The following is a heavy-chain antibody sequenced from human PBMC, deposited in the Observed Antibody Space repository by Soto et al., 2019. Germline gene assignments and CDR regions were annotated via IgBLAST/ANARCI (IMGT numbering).Heavy chain of an antibody. CDR1: GFTFSSYS. CDR3: ARVTGYCSGGSCYSQFFDI. J-gene: IGHJ3*02. D-gene: IGHD2-15*01. V-gene: IGHV3-21*01. CDR2: ISSSSSYI. Sequence: GGSLRLSCAASGFTFSSYSMNWVRQAPGKGLEWVSSISSSSSYIYYADSVKGRFTISRDNAKNSLYLQMNSLRAEDTAVYYCARVTGYCSGGSCYSQFFDIWGQGTMVTVSS.